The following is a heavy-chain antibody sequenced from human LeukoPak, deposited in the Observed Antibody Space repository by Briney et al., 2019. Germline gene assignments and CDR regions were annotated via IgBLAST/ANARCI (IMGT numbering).Heavy chain of an antibody. J-gene: IGHJ5*02. CDR2: IYYSGST. Sequence: SETLSLTCTVSGGSISSSSYFWGWIRQPPGKGLEWIGSIYYSGSTSYNTSLKSRVTISVDTSKNQFSLRLSSVTAADTAVYYCASPSPAFDGWGQGTLVTVSS. CDR1: GGSISSSSYF. CDR3: ASPSPAFDG. V-gene: IGHV4-39*07.